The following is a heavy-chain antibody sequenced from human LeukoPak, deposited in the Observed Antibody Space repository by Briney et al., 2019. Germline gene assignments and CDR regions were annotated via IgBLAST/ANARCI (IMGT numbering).Heavy chain of an antibody. CDR3: ARVKLASQTAWFDP. CDR2: INSDGSST. J-gene: IGHJ5*02. CDR1: GFTFSTYW. V-gene: IGHV3-74*01. Sequence: GGSLRLSCAASGFTFSTYWTHWVRQAPGEGLVWVSRINSDGSSTTYADSVKGRFTISRDNAKNTLYLQMNSLRVEDTAVYYCARVKLASQTAWFDPWGQGTLVTVSS.